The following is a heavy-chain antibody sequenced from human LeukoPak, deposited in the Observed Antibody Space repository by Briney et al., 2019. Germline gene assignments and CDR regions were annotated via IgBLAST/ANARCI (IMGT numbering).Heavy chain of an antibody. D-gene: IGHD6-13*01. Sequence: GGSLRLSCAVFGFTFSDYYMSWIRQAPGKGLEWVSYISSGSSTISHADSVKGRFTISRDNAENSPYLQMNSLRAEDTAMYYCARRAAAGSCFDYWGQGTLVTVSS. CDR2: ISSGSSTI. V-gene: IGHV3-11*01. J-gene: IGHJ4*02. CDR1: GFTFSDYY. CDR3: ARRAAAGSCFDY.